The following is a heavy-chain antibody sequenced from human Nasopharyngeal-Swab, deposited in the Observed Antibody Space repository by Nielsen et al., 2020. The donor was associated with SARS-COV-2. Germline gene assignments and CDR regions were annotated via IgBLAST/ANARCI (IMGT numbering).Heavy chain of an antibody. Sequence: GESLKISCAASGYTFTSYYMHWVRQAPGQGLEWMGIINPSGGSTSYAQKFQGRVTMTRDTSTSTVYMELSSLRSEDTAVYYCARDRYLIPSAAGKDYWGQGTLVTVSS. J-gene: IGHJ4*02. CDR3: ARDRYLIPSAAGKDY. D-gene: IGHD6-13*01. CDR2: INPSGGST. V-gene: IGHV1-46*01. CDR1: GYTFTSYY.